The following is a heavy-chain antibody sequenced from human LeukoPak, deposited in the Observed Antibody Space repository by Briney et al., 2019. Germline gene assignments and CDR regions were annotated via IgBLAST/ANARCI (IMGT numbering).Heavy chain of an antibody. CDR3: ARDYAGSPDY. D-gene: IGHD3-10*01. CDR2: INGDGSTT. Sequence: PGGSLRLSCTASGFTFSTYWMNWVRQSPGKGRVWVALINGDGSTTTHADSVKGRFTISRDNAKNTAYLQMNSLRDEDTAVYFCARDYAGSPDYWGQGTLVTVSA. CDR1: GFTFSTYW. J-gene: IGHJ4*02. V-gene: IGHV3-74*03.